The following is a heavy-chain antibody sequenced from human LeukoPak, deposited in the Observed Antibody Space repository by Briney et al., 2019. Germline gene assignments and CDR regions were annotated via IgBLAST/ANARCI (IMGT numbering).Heavy chain of an antibody. V-gene: IGHV1-18*01. CDR3: ARGGEDGYNSYYYYMDV. D-gene: IGHD5-24*01. J-gene: IGHJ6*03. CDR2: ISAYNGNT. Sequence: GASVKVSCKASGYTFTSYGISWVRQAPGQGLEWMGWISAYNGNTNYAQKLQGRVTMTTDTSTSTAYMELSSLRSEDTAVYYCARGGEDGYNSYYYYMDVWGKGTTVTISS. CDR1: GYTFTSYG.